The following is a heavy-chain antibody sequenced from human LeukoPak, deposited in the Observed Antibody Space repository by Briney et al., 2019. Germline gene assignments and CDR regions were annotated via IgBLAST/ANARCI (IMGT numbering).Heavy chain of an antibody. D-gene: IGHD3-3*01. CDR1: GFTFRSYS. V-gene: IGHV4-34*01. CDR3: ARGPRITIFGVVKLYGMDV. CDR2: INHSGST. Sequence: PGGSLRLSCAASGFTFRSYSMNWVRQPPGKGLEWIGEINHSGSTNYNPSLKSRVTISVDTSKNQFSLKLSSVTAADTAVYYCARGPRITIFGVVKLYGMDVWGQGTTVTVSS. J-gene: IGHJ6*02.